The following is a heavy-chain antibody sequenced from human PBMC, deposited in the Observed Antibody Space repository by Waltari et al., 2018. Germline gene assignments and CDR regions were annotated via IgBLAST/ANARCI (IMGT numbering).Heavy chain of an antibody. CDR2: IYYIGSP. Sequence: QLQLQESGPGLVKPSETLSLTCTVSGGSISRSSYYWGWIRQPPGKGLEGSGSIYYIGSPYYTPSRKSRVTISVDTSKNQLSLKLSSVTAADTAGYYCARGLLGAFDIWGQGTMVTVSS. CDR1: GGSISRSSYY. D-gene: IGHD1-26*01. J-gene: IGHJ3*02. V-gene: IGHV4-39*07. CDR3: ARGLLGAFDI.